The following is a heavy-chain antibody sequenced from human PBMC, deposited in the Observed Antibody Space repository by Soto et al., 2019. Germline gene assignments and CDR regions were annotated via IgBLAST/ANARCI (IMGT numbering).Heavy chain of an antibody. CDR3: ARDLAAATVGWFDP. D-gene: IGHD6-13*01. J-gene: IGHJ5*02. V-gene: IGHV1-18*04. CDR1: GYTFTSYG. Sequence: ASVKVSCKXSGYTFTSYGISWVRQAPGQGLEWMGWISAYNGNTNYAQKLQGRVTMTTDTSTSTAYMELRSLRSDDTAVYYCARDLAAATVGWFDPWGQGTLVTVSS. CDR2: ISAYNGNT.